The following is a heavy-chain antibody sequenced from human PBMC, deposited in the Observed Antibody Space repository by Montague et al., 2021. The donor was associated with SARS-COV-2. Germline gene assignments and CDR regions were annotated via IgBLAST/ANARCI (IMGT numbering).Heavy chain of an antibody. CDR3: ARQRRGGLVSTPRFFDY. D-gene: IGHD6-19*01. V-gene: IGHV4-39*01. J-gene: IGHJ4*02. CDR2: IYYSGST. Sequence: ETLSLTCTVSGGSISGSSYCWGWIRQPPGKGLEWIGSIYYSGSTYYNPSLKSRVTISVDTSKNQFSLELSSVTAADTAVYYCARQRRGGLVSTPRFFDYWGQGTLVTVSS. CDR1: GGSISGSSYC.